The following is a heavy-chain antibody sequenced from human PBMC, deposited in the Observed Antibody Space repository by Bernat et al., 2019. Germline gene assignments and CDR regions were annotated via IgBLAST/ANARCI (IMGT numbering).Heavy chain of an antibody. D-gene: IGHD3-22*01. CDR2: IYYSGST. CDR1: GGSISSSSYY. Sequence: QLQLQESGPGLVKPSETLSLTCTVSGGSISSSSYYWGWIRQPPGKGLEWIGSIYYSGSTYYNPSLKSRVTISVDTSKNQFSLKLSSVTAADTAVYYCARPYYYDSSGYLGYYYGMDVWGQGTLVTVSS. CDR3: ARPYYYDSSGYLGYYYGMDV. V-gene: IGHV4-39*01. J-gene: IGHJ6*02.